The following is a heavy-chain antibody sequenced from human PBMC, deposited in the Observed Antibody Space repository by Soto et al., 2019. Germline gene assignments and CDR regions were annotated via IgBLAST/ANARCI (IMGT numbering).Heavy chain of an antibody. CDR2: TSGSGGST. CDR3: ARYSTGWFDAFDI. V-gene: IGHV3-23*01. D-gene: IGHD6-19*01. CDR1: GFTFSSYA. J-gene: IGHJ3*02. Sequence: EVQLLESGGGLVQPGGSLRLSCAASGFTFSSYAMSWVRQAPGKGLEWVSSTSGSGGSTYYADSVKGRFTFSRDNSKNTLYLQMNSLRVEETAIYYCARYSTGWFDAFDIWGQGTMVTVSS.